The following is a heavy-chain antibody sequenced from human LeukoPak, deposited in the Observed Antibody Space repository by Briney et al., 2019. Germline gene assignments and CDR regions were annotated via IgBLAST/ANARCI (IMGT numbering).Heavy chain of an antibody. Sequence: ASVKVSCKASGYTFSDYDINWVRQATGQGLELMGWMNPNSGKTVYAQKFSGRVTMTRNTSISTAYMELSSLRSEDTAVYYCASLPVEGGGYWGQGTLVTVSS. CDR1: GYTFSDYD. CDR2: MNPNSGKT. D-gene: IGHD1-26*01. CDR3: ASLPVEGGGY. J-gene: IGHJ4*02. V-gene: IGHV1-8*01.